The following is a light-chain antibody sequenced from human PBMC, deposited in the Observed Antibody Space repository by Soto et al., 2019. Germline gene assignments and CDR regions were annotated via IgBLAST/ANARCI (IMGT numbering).Light chain of an antibody. V-gene: IGLV1-47*01. CDR2: RNN. Sequence: QSVLIQPPSASGTPGQRVTISCSGSSSNIGSNYVYWFQQLPGAAPKLLIYRNNQRPSGVPDRFSGSKSGTSASLAISGLRSEDEADYYCSSYRTGSAFYVFGSGTKLTVL. J-gene: IGLJ1*01. CDR3: SSYRTGSAFYV. CDR1: SSNIGSNY.